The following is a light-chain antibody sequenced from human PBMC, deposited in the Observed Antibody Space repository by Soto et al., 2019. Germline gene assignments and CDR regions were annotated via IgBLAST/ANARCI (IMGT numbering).Light chain of an antibody. J-gene: IGKJ4*01. CDR2: KAS. CDR3: QQYNFGVT. V-gene: IGKV1-5*03. CDR1: QSISSW. Sequence: DIQMTQSPSTLSASVGDRVTITCRASQSISSWLAWYQQKPGKAPKLLIYKASSLESGVPSRFSGSGSGTEFTLTISSLQPDDFATYYCQQYNFGVTFGGGTKVEIK.